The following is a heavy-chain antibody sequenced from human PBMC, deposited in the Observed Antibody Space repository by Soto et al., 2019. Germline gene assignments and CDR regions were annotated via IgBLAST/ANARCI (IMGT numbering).Heavy chain of an antibody. CDR1: GYTFSSYG. J-gene: IGHJ4*02. Sequence: QVQLLQSGAEVKKPGASVKVYCKASGYTFSSYGISWVRQAPGQGLEWMGWISAYTGNTNYAQKLQVRVTMTTDTSTSTAYMELRSLSSDDTAGCYWARDAPPVFDLGQGTLVTVSA. CDR3: ARDAPPVFD. V-gene: IGHV1-18*01. D-gene: IGHD3-10*02. CDR2: ISAYTGNT.